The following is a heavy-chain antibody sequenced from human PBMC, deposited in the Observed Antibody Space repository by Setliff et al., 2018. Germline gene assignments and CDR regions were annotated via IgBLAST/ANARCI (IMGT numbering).Heavy chain of an antibody. J-gene: IGHJ4*02. CDR2: ISCYNGDR. D-gene: IGHD1-26*01. V-gene: IGHV1-18*01. CDR1: GYTFNTYG. CDR3: ARGSIVGPTRGDFDF. Sequence: ASVKVSCKTSGYTFNTYGISWVRQAPGQGLEWMGWISCYNGDRRYAQSLQGRVTVTTDTSTNTVYMELRSLRSDDTALYYCARGSIVGPTRGDFDFWGLGTLVTVSS.